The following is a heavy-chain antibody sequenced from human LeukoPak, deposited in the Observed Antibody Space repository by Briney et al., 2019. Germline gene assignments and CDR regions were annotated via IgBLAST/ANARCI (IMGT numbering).Heavy chain of an antibody. CDR3: ARVSEETGSDY. V-gene: IGHV1-69*05. D-gene: IGHD3-10*01. Sequence: ASVKVSCKASGGTFSSYAISWVRQAPGQGLEWMGGIIPIFGTANYAQKLQGRVTMTRDKSTSTVYMELSRLRSEDTAVYYCARVSEETGSDYWGQGTLVTVSS. J-gene: IGHJ4*02. CDR1: GGTFSSYA. CDR2: IIPIFGTA.